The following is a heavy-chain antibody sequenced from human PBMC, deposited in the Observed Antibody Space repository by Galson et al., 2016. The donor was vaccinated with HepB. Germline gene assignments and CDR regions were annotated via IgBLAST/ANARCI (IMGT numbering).Heavy chain of an antibody. Sequence: SLRLSCAASGFIFNSYAMSWVRQAPGKGLEWVSAISGSGGSTYYADSVKGRFTISRDNSKNTLYLQMSSLRAEDTALYYCAKDTIDVSGYYFADYWGQGTLVSVSS. D-gene: IGHD3-22*01. CDR3: AKDTIDVSGYYFADY. J-gene: IGHJ4*02. CDR2: ISGSGGST. V-gene: IGHV3-23*01. CDR1: GFIFNSYA.